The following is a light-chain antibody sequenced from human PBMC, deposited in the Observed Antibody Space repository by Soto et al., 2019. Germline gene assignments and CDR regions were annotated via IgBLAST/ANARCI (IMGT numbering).Light chain of an antibody. V-gene: IGKV3-15*01. Sequence: EIVMTQSPATLTVSPGQRATLSCRASQSISSNLAWYQQKPGQAPRLLIYGASTKATDMPGRFSGRGSGTDFTLSINSLQPEDFATYYCQQAYSFPITFGQGTRLEIK. CDR2: GAS. CDR1: QSISSN. CDR3: QQAYSFPIT. J-gene: IGKJ5*01.